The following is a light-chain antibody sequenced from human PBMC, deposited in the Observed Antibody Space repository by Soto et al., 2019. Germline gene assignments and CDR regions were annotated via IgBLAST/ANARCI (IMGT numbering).Light chain of an antibody. CDR1: QSINNY. J-gene: IGKJ1*01. Sequence: DIQMTQSPSSLSASVGDRVTITCRASQSINNYLNWFQQKPGKAPALLIYAATTVQSGVPSTFSGSGSGTHFTLPICSLHTDDFATYWCQQSFSTPWTFGQGTSVDIK. CDR3: QQSFSTPWT. V-gene: IGKV1-39*01. CDR2: AAT.